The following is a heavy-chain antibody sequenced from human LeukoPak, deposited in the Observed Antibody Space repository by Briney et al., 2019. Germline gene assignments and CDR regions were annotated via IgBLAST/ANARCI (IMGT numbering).Heavy chain of an antibody. D-gene: IGHD2-21*01. CDR2: ISSSSSPI. CDR1: GFTFGSYS. V-gene: IGHV3-48*01. CDR3: VRELPPVVQYYFDH. J-gene: IGHJ4*02. Sequence: PGGSLRLSCAASGFTFGSYSMNWVRQAPGKGLEWLSYISSSSSPIYYADSVRGRFTISRDNAKNSLYLQMNSLRAEDTAVYYCVRELPPVVQYYFDHWGPGTLVTVSS.